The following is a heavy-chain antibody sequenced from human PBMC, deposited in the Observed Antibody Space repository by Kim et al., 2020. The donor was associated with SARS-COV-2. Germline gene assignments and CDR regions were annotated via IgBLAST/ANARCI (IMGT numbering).Heavy chain of an antibody. D-gene: IGHD3-10*01. J-gene: IGHJ4*02. CDR3: ARVRVRGALDY. CDR1: GGSISSGGYY. Sequence: SETLSLTCTVSGGSISSGGYYWSWIRQHPGKGLEWIGYIYYSGSTYYNPSLKSRVTISVDTSKNQFSLKLSSVTAADTAVYYCARVRVRGALDYWGQGTLVTVSS. CDR2: IYYSGST. V-gene: IGHV4-31*03.